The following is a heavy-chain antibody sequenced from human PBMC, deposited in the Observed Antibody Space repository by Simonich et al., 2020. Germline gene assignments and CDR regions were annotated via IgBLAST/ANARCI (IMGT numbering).Heavy chain of an antibody. CDR1: GYTFTGYY. J-gene: IGHJ4*02. CDR3: ARSAGSTGDFDY. D-gene: IGHD7-27*01. V-gene: IGHV1-2*02. Sequence: QVQLVQSGAEVKKPGASVKVSCKASGYTFTGYYMHWVRQAPGQGLEWMGRINPNRGGTNYAQKFQGRGTMTRDTSISTAYMELSRLRSDDTAVYYCARSAGSTGDFDYWGQGTLVTVSS. CDR2: INPNRGGT.